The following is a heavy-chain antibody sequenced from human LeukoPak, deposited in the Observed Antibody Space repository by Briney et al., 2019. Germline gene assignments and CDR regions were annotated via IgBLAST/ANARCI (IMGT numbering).Heavy chain of an antibody. V-gene: IGHV1-8*03. CDR1: GYTFTSYD. D-gene: IGHD3-10*01. CDR3: ARGPGWFGESYYFDY. Sequence: ASVKVSCKASGYTFTSYDINWVRQATGQGLEWMGWINPNSGNTGYAQKFQGRVTITRNTSISTAYMELSSLRSEDTAVYYCARGPGWFGESYYFDYWGQGTLVTVSS. CDR2: INPNSGNT. J-gene: IGHJ4*02.